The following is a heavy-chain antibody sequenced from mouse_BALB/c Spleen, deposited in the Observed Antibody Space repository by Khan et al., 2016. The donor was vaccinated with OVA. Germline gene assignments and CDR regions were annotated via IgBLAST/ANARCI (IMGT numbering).Heavy chain of an antibody. V-gene: IGHV3-2*02. CDR3: ARGVLLTY. CDR1: GYSITSDYA. CDR2: ISYSGST. Sequence: EVQLQESGPGLVKPSQSLSLTCTVTGYSITSDYAWNWIRQFPGNKLEWMGYISYSGSTSYNPSLKSRISITRDTSKNQFFLQLNSVTTEDTATYYCARGVLLTYWGQGTLVTVSA. D-gene: IGHD2-14*01. J-gene: IGHJ3*01.